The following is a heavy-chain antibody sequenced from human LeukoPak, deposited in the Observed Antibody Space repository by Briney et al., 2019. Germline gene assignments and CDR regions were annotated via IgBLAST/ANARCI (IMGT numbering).Heavy chain of an antibody. CDR1: GGTFSSYA. CDR3: ARDRGYDGSGYSPTGPLFDY. J-gene: IGHJ4*02. Sequence: SVKVSCKASGGTFSSYAISWVRQAPGQGLEWMGRIIPILGIANYAQKFQGRVTITADKSTSTAYMELSSLRSEDTAVYYCARDRGYDGSGYSPTGPLFDYWGQGTLVTVSS. D-gene: IGHD3-22*01. CDR2: IIPILGIA. V-gene: IGHV1-69*04.